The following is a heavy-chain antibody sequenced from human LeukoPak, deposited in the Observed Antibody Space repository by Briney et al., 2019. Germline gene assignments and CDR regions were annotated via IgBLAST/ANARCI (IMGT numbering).Heavy chain of an antibody. CDR1: GFNFGTST. CDR3: LRGDTRDY. D-gene: IGHD2-15*01. J-gene: IGHJ4*02. Sequence: AGSLRLSCAGSGFNFGTSTMSWARQAPGKGLEWVSSISDDGRDTHYSDSVRGRFTISRDNAETSLYLQMDSLRAEHTAIYFCLRGDTRDYWGQGSLVTVSS. CDR2: ISDDGRDT. V-gene: IGHV3-21*01.